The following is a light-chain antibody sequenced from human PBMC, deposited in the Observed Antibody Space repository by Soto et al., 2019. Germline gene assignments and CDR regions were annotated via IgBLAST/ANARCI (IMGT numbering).Light chain of an antibody. Sequence: QSVLTQPASVSGSPGQSITISCTGTSSDVGGYNYVSWYQQHPGKAPKLMIYDVSNRPSGVSNRFSGSKSGNTASLTNSGLTAEDEADYYCSSYTSSSTLGVFGGGTQLTVL. CDR1: SSDVGGYNY. CDR3: SSYTSSSTLGV. J-gene: IGLJ3*02. CDR2: DVS. V-gene: IGLV2-14*01.